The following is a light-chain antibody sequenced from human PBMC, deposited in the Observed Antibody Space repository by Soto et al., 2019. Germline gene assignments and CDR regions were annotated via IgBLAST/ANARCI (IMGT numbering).Light chain of an antibody. Sequence: DLVLTQSPLSLPVTPGEPASIPSRSSQSLLHRNGNNCLVGYLQKPGKSPQLLIHLGSNRASGVPDRFSGSGSGTDFTLTISRVEAEDVGLYFCMQALQTPLTFGGGTKVDIK. CDR3: MQALQTPLT. CDR1: QSLLHRNGNNC. V-gene: IGKV2-28*01. CDR2: LGS. J-gene: IGKJ4*01.